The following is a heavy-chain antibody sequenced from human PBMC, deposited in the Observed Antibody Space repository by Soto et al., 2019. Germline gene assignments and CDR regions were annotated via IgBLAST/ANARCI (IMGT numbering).Heavy chain of an antibody. J-gene: IGHJ6*01. V-gene: IGHV4-34*01. CDR2: INHSGST. CDR3: ARGLKISRYCSGGSCYHYYYGMDF. D-gene: IGHD2-15*01. CDR1: GGTFSGYY. Sequence: PSETLSLTCAVYGGTFSGYYCRWIRKPPGKGLEWIGEINHSGSTNYNPSLKSRVTISVDTSKNQFSLKLSSVTAADTAVYYCARGLKISRYCSGGSCYHYYYGMDFWGQGTTVTVSS.